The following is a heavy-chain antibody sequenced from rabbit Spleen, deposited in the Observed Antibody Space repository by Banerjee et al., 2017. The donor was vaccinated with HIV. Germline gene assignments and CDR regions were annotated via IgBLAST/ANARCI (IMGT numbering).Heavy chain of an antibody. J-gene: IGHJ6*01. V-gene: IGHV1S45*01. D-gene: IGHD1-1*01. Sequence: QEQLVESGGGLVQPGGSLTLTCKASGLDLSSYNIEWVRQAPGKGLEWIACIGISSGNTYYASWAKGRFTISKTSSTTVTLQMTSLTAADTATCFCARDTSSSFSSYGMDLWGPGTLVTVS. CDR3: ARDTSSSFSSYGMDL. CDR1: GLDLSSYN. CDR2: IGISSGNT.